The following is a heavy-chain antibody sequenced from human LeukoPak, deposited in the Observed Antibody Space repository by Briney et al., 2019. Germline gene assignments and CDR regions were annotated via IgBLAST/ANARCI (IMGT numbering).Heavy chain of an antibody. D-gene: IGHD3-10*01. J-gene: IGHJ4*02. CDR3: ASSTLAGNYYGSGSYYFLGDY. Sequence: SQTLSLTCAISGDSVSSNSAAWNWIRQSPSRGLEWLGRTYYRSKWYNDYAVSVKSRITINPDTSKNQFSLQLNSVTPEDTAVYYCASSTLAGNYYGSGSYYFLGDYWGQGTLVTVSS. V-gene: IGHV6-1*01. CDR2: TYYRSKWYN. CDR1: GDSVSSNSAA.